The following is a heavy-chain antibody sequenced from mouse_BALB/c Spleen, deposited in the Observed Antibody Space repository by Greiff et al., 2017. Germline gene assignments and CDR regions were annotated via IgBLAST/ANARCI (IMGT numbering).Heavy chain of an antibody. CDR1: GFTFNTYA. CDR2: IRSKSNNYAT. J-gene: IGHJ3*01. Sequence: DVHLVESGGGLVQPKGSLKLSCAASGFTFNTYAMNWVRQAPGKGLEWVARIRSKSNNYATYYADSVKDRFTISRDDSQSMLYLQMNNLKTEDTAMYYCVRQEYGNYGFAYWGQGTLVTVSA. V-gene: IGHV10-1*02. D-gene: IGHD2-10*02. CDR3: VRQEYGNYGFAY.